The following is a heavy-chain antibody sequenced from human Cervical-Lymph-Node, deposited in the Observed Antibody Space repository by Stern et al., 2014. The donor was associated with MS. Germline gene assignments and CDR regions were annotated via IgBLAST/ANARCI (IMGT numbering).Heavy chain of an antibody. Sequence: QLQLQESGPGLVKPSQTLSLTCNVSGDSISSGDNYWSWIRQSPGKGLEWIGYIYYIGSTFYNPSLKSRVTISVDTSQNQFSLRLSSVTAADTAVYYCARGESSRYYYYFDYGGQGTLVTVS. CDR2: IYYIGST. J-gene: IGHJ4*02. D-gene: IGHD3-22*01. CDR3: ARGESSRYYYYFDY. CDR1: GDSISSGDNY. V-gene: IGHV4-30-4*01.